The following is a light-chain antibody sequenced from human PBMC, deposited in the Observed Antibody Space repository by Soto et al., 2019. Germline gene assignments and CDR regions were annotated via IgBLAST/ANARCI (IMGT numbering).Light chain of an antibody. J-gene: IGKJ3*01. CDR3: QQYGRSRFR. CDR2: GAT. Sequence: IVLTQSPGTMSLSPGDTATLSCRASQSISSSYPAWYQQKPGQAPRLLVYGATSRDTGIHDRFSGSRSGTDFALTSSRLEGDACAVYFFQQYGRSRFRFGPGTKVDIK. V-gene: IGKV3-20*01. CDR1: QSISSSY.